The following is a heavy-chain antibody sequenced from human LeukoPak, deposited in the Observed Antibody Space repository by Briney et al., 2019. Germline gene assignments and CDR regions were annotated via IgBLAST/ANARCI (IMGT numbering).Heavy chain of an antibody. CDR1: GFTFSSYW. V-gene: IGHV3-7*01. CDR3: ARGWGTSVTKGTPTAHYY. CDR2: IKQDGSEK. J-gene: IGHJ4*02. D-gene: IGHD4-17*01. Sequence: GGSLRLSCAASGFTFSSYWMSWVRQAPGKGLEWVANIKQDGSEKYYVDSVKGRFTLFRDNAKDSLYLQMNSLRAEDTAVYYCARGWGTSVTKGTPTAHYYWGQGTLVTVSS.